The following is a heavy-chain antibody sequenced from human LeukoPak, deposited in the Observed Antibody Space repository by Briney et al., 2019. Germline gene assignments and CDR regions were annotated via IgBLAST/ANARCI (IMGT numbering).Heavy chain of an antibody. CDR3: ARDGGNNSWYGMDV. CDR2: IYRVGST. CDR1: GFTVSSNY. J-gene: IGHJ6*02. Sequence: GGSLRLSCAASGFTVSSNYMSWVRQAPGKGLEWVSIIYRVGSTFYADSVEGRFTISRDNSKNTLYLQMNSLRVEDTAIYYCARDGGNNSWYGMDVWGQGTTVTVSS. D-gene: IGHD4-23*01. V-gene: IGHV3-66*01.